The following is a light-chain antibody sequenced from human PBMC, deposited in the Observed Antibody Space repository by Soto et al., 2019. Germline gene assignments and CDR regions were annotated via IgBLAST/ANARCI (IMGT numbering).Light chain of an antibody. CDR2: GAS. J-gene: IGKJ2*01. V-gene: IGKV3-20*01. CDR3: QQYGISPLMYT. CDR1: QSVANNY. Sequence: EIVLMQSPGTLSLSPGERATLSCSASQSVANNYLAWYQQKPGQAPRLLIYGASSRATGVPDRFSGSGSGTDFTLTIARLEPEDFAVYDCQQYGISPLMYTFGQGTKLGVK.